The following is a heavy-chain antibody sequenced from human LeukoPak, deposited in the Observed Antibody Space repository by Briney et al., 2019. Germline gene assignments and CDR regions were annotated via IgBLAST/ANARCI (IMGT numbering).Heavy chain of an antibody. CDR1: GITLSNYG. CDR3: AKRGVVIRVILVGFHKEAHYFDS. D-gene: IGHD3-22*01. V-gene: IGHV3-23*01. CDR2: ISGSGGRT. Sequence: PGGSLRLSCAVSGITLSNYGTSWVRQAPGKGLEWVAGISGSGGRTNYADSVKGRFTISRDNPKNTLYLQMNSLRAEDTAVYFCAKRGVVIRVILVGFHKEAHYFDSWGRGALVTVSS. J-gene: IGHJ4*02.